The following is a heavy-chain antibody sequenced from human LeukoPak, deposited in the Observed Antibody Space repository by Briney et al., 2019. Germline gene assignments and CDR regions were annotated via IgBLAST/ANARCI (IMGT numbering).Heavy chain of an antibody. CDR3: AKDTGIAVAVDY. D-gene: IGHD6-19*01. CDR2: IRYDGSNK. J-gene: IGHJ4*02. CDR1: GFTFSSYG. V-gene: IGHV3-30*02. Sequence: GGSLRLSCAASGFTFSSYGMHWVRQAPGKGLEWVAFIRYDGSNKYYADSVKGRFTISRDNSKNTLYLQMNSLRAEDTAVYYCAKDTGIAVAVDYWGQGTLVTVSS.